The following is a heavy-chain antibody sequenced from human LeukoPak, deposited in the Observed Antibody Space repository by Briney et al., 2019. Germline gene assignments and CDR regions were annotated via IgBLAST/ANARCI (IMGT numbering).Heavy chain of an antibody. CDR1: GFTFSSYW. D-gene: IGHD3-10*01. CDR3: ARDGEEGLFVP. Sequence: GGSQTLSCAASGFTFSSYWMSWVRQAPGKGREWVANIKQDGREKHYVDSVKGRLTIYRDNAKNSLYPQMNSRRAEDTAVYYCARDGEEGLFVPWGEGALVSVSS. V-gene: IGHV3-7*01. CDR2: IKQDGREK. J-gene: IGHJ5*02.